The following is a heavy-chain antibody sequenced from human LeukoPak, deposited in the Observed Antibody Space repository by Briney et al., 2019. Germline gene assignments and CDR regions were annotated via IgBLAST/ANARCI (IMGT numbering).Heavy chain of an antibody. CDR2: INPNSGGT. Sequence: GASVKVSCKASGYTFTGYYMHWVRQAPGQGLERMGWINPNSGGTNYAQKFQGRVTMTRDTSISTAYMELSRLRSDDTAVYYCAREVAAAGTGHHFDYWGQGTLVTVSS. D-gene: IGHD6-13*01. J-gene: IGHJ4*02. V-gene: IGHV1-2*02. CDR1: GYTFTGYY. CDR3: AREVAAAGTGHHFDY.